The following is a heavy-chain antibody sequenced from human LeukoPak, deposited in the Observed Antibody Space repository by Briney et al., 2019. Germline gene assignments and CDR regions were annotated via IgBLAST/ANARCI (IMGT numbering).Heavy chain of an antibody. D-gene: IGHD4-17*01. Sequence: GGSLRLSCVASGFTFRSNWMSWVRQAPGKGLEWVSAISGSGGSTYYADSVKGRFTISRDNSKNTLYLQMNSLRAEDTAVYYCAKDLGDYASRLDYWGQGTLVTVSS. V-gene: IGHV3-23*01. J-gene: IGHJ4*02. CDR1: GFTFRSNW. CDR2: ISGSGGST. CDR3: AKDLGDYASRLDY.